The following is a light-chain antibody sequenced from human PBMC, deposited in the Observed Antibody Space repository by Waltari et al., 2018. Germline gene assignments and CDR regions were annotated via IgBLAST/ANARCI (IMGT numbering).Light chain of an antibody. J-gene: IGKJ1*01. CDR3: QQYKRPPWT. CDR1: ESINAW. V-gene: IGKV1-5*03. Sequence: IQMTQSPSTLSASVGDRVTITCRATESINAWLAWYQQKPGKAPKLLIYKAINLENGVPSRFSGSGSGTEFTLSISSLQPDDFATYYCQQYKRPPWTFGQGTKVDIK. CDR2: KAI.